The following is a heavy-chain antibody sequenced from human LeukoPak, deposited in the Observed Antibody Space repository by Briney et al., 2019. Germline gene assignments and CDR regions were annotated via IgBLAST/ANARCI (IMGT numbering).Heavy chain of an antibody. J-gene: IGHJ6*03. CDR2: IIPIFGTA. CDR3: ARGIWSGYLYYYYYMDV. CDR1: GGTFSSYA. Sequence: SVKVSCKASGGTFSSYAISWVRQAPGQGLEWMGGIIPIFGTANYAQKFQGRVTITTDESTSTAYMELNSLRSEDTAVYYCARGIWSGYLYYYYYMDVWGKGTTVTVSS. V-gene: IGHV1-69*05. D-gene: IGHD3-3*01.